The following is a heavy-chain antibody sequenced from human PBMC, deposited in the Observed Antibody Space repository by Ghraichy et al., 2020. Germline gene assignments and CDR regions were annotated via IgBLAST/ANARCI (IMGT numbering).Heavy chain of an antibody. D-gene: IGHD5-18*01. V-gene: IGHV3-48*01. CDR1: GFSFSSYS. Sequence: ETLSLTCTVSGFSFSSYSMSWVRQAPGKGLEWVSYISCSSSTIYYASSVKGRFTISSDNAKNSLYLQMNSLRGEDTAVYYCASDHRLNATDRRGYSYGYKVYYYGMDVWGQGTTVTVPS. CDR2: ISCSSSTI. CDR3: ASDHRLNATDRRGYSYGYKVYYYGMDV. J-gene: IGHJ6*02.